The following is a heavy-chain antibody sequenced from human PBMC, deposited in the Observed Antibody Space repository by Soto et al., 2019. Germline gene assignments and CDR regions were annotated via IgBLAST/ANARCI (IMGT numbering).Heavy chain of an antibody. V-gene: IGHV3-11*06. CDR2: ISSSSSYT. CDR3: ARGEFSYYYGMDV. CDR1: VFTFSDYY. D-gene: IGHD3-16*01. J-gene: IGHJ6*02. Sequence: GSLRLSCAASVFTFSDYYMSWIRQAPGKGLEWVSYISSSSSYTNYADSVKGRFTISRDNAKNSLYLQMNSLRAEDTAVYYCARGEFSYYYGMDVWGQGTTVTVSS.